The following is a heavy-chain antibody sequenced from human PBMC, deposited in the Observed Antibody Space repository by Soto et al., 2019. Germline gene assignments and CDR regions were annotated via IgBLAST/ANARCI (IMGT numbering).Heavy chain of an antibody. CDR2: INSDGSST. D-gene: IGHD2-2*01. J-gene: IGHJ4*02. V-gene: IGHV3-74*01. CDR1: GFTFSSYW. CDR3: ARETPSCSSTSCYEIDLDY. Sequence: TGGSLRLSCAASGFTFSSYWMHWVRQAPGKGLVWVSRINSDGSSTSYADSVKGRFTISRDNAKNTLYLQMNSLRAEDTAVYYCARETPSCSSTSCYEIDLDYWGQGTLVTVSS.